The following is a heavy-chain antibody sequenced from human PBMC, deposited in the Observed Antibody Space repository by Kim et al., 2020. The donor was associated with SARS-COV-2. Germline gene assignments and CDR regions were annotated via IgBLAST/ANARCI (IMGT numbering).Heavy chain of an antibody. J-gene: IGHJ5*02. CDR3: ARETAMVRGVISPWFDP. V-gene: IGHV4-31*02. Sequence: LKSRVTISVDTSKNQFSLKLSSVTAADTAVYYCARETAMVRGVISPWFDPWGQGTLVTVSS. D-gene: IGHD3-10*01.